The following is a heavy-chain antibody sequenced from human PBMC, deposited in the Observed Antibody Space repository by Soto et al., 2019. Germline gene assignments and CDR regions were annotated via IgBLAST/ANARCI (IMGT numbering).Heavy chain of an antibody. J-gene: IGHJ4*02. CDR3: ARDTLLLWFGESVADTPDFDY. V-gene: IGHV3-21*01. CDR2: ISSSSSYI. Sequence: PGGSLRLSCAASGFTFSSYSMNWVRQAPGKGLEWVSSISSSSSYIYYADSVKGRFTISRDNAKNSLYLQMNSLRAEDTAVYYCARDTLLLWFGESVADTPDFDYWGQGT. D-gene: IGHD3-10*01. CDR1: GFTFSSYS.